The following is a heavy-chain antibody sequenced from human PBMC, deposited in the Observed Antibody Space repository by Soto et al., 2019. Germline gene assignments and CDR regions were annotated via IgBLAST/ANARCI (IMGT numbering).Heavy chain of an antibody. CDR1: GFTFSSYG. CDR3: ARGYGWFDP. J-gene: IGHJ5*02. V-gene: IGHV3-33*01. Sequence: QVQLVKSGGGVVQPGRSLRLSCAASGFTFSSYGMHWVRQAPGKGLEWVAVLWYDGSNKYYADSVKGRFTISRDNSKNTLYLQMNSLGAEDTAVYYCARGYGWFDPWGQGTLVTVSS. CDR2: LWYDGSNK. D-gene: IGHD6-13*01.